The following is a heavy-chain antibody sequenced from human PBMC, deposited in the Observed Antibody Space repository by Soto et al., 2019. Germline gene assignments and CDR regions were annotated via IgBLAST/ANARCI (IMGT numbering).Heavy chain of an antibody. Sequence: PGGSLRLSCAASGFTFNNYAMSWVRQAPGKGLEWVSVISGSGGSTNYADSVKGRFTISRDNSKNTLYLQMNSLRAEDTALYYCAKQKPGFDYWGQGTLVTVSS. CDR3: AKQKPGFDY. D-gene: IGHD2-2*01. CDR2: ISGSGGST. V-gene: IGHV3-23*01. J-gene: IGHJ4*02. CDR1: GFTFNNYA.